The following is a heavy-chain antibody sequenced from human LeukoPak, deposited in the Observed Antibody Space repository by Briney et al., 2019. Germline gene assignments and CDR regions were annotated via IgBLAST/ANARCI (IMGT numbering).Heavy chain of an antibody. Sequence: ASVKVSCKASGYTFTGYYMHWVRQAPGQGLEWMGWINPNSGGTNYAQKFQGRVTMTRDTSISTAYMELRSLRSDDTAVYYCARSGSIGPYGYYYFYNMDVWGQGTTVTVSS. CDR3: ARSGSIGPYGYYYFYNMDV. D-gene: IGHD3-10*01. CDR2: INPNSGGT. J-gene: IGHJ6*02. V-gene: IGHV1-2*02. CDR1: GYTFTGYY.